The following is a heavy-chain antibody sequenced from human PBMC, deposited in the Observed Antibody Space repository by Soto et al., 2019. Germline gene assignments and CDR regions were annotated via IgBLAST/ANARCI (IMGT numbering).Heavy chain of an antibody. Sequence: EVQLVESGGDLVQPGGSLRLSCAVSGFTFSHYWMTWVRQAPGKGLEWVANIKEDGTEENYVDSVKGRFTISRDNAKNSLYLQMNSLRPEDTAVYYCARCGSGVDYWGQGTLVVVSS. CDR1: GFTFSHYW. V-gene: IGHV3-7*01. CDR2: IKEDGTEE. J-gene: IGHJ4*02. D-gene: IGHD2-15*01. CDR3: ARCGSGVDY.